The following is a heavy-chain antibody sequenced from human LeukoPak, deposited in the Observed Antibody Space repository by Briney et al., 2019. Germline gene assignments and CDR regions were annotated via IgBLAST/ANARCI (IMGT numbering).Heavy chain of an antibody. CDR3: ARDLLIGLSGY. CDR2: ISYDGSNK. Sequence: PGGSLRLSCAASGFTFSSYAMPWVRQAPGKGLEWVAVISYDGSNKYYADSVKGRFTISRDNSKNTLYLQMNSLRAEDTAVYYCARDLLIGLSGYWGQGTLVTVSS. J-gene: IGHJ4*02. CDR1: GFTFSSYA. V-gene: IGHV3-30-3*01. D-gene: IGHD2/OR15-2a*01.